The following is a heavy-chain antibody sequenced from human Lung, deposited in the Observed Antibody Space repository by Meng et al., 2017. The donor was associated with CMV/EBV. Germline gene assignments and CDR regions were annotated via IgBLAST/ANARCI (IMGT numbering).Heavy chain of an antibody. CDR2: ISSTSAYI. CDR3: ATGATLDY. D-gene: IGHD3-10*01. CDR1: GFTFSSYR. Sequence: GEXXKISCAASGFTFSSYRINWVRQAPGKGLEWVASISSTSAYIYYAESVEGRFIISRDNAKSSLYLTMDNLAVEDTAVYYCATGATLDYWGQGTVVTVSS. V-gene: IGHV3-21*01. J-gene: IGHJ4*02.